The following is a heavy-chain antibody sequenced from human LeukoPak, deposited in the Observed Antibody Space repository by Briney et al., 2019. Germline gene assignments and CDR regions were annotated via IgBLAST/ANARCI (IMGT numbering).Heavy chain of an antibody. CDR1: GFTFSSYW. Sequence: GGSLRLFCAASGFTFSSYWMHWVRQAPGKGLVWVSCINSDGSSTSYADSVKGRFTISRDNAKNTVYLQMNSLRAEDTAMCYCARGNVVSPPDYWGQGTLVTVSS. J-gene: IGHJ4*02. CDR2: INSDGSST. V-gene: IGHV3-74*01. CDR3: ARGNVVSPPDY. D-gene: IGHD2-8*01.